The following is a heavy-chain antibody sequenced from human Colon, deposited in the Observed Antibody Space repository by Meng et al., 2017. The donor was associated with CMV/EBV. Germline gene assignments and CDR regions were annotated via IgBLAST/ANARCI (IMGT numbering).Heavy chain of an antibody. CDR2: ISHTGST. CDR3: ARYGRLPPSYYYYAVDV. V-gene: IGHV4-34*01. CDR1: GGSITSNVDYY. D-gene: IGHD2-21*02. J-gene: IGHJ6*02. Sequence: SETLSLTCTVSGGSITSNVDYYWTYIRQSPGKGLEWIGEISHTGSTNYNPSLKSRVTIPVDTSKNQFSLRLRSVTAADTAIYYCARYGRLPPSYYYYAVDVWGQGTTVTVSS.